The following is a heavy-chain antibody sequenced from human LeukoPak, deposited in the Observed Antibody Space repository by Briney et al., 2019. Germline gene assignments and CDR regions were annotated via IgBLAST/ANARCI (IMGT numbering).Heavy chain of an antibody. CDR3: AKDQDYYGSGSQW. V-gene: IGHV3-23*01. Sequence: GGSLRLSCAASGFAFSSYAMSWVRQAPGKGLEWVSAISGSGGSTYYADSVKGRFTISRDNSKNTLYLQMNSLRAEDTAVYYCAKDQDYYGSGSQWWGQGTLVTVSS. CDR2: ISGSGGST. D-gene: IGHD3-10*01. J-gene: IGHJ4*02. CDR1: GFAFSSYA.